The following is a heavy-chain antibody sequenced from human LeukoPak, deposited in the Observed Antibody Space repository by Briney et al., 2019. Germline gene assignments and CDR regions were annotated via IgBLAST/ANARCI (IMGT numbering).Heavy chain of an antibody. V-gene: IGHV4-30-2*01. J-gene: IGHJ4*02. CDR3: AREAGYYGSGSYYSPSYYFDY. CDR1: GGSISSGGYS. CDR2: IYHSGRT. D-gene: IGHD3-10*01. Sequence: SETLSLTCAVSGGSISSGGYSWSWIRQPPGKGLEWIGYIYHSGRTYYNPSLKSRVTISVDRSKNQFSLKLSSVTAADTAVYYCAREAGYYGSGSYYSPSYYFDYWGQGTLVTVSS.